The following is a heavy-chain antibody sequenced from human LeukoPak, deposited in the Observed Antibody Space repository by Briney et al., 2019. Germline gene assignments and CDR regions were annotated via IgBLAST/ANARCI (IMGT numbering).Heavy chain of an antibody. D-gene: IGHD6-13*01. Sequence: ASVKVSCKASGYTFTSYGISWVRQAPGQGLEWMGWISAYNGNTNYAQKLQGRVTMTTDTSTSTAYMKLRSLRSDDTAVYYCARDPGSSSWRDGMDVWGQGTTVTVSS. CDR2: ISAYNGNT. J-gene: IGHJ6*02. CDR3: ARDPGSSSWRDGMDV. V-gene: IGHV1-18*01. CDR1: GYTFTSYG.